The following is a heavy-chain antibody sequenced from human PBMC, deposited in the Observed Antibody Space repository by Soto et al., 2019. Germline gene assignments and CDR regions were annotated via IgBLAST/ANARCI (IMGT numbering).Heavy chain of an antibody. CDR2: IIPIFGTA. D-gene: IGHD1-7*01. J-gene: IGHJ6*02. CDR1: GGTFSSYA. Sequence: QVQLVQSGAEVKKPGSSVKVSCKASGGTFSSYAISWVRQAPGPGLEWMGGIIPIFGTANYAQKFQGRVTITADESTSTAYIELSSLRSEDTVVYYCARGRVTGTTYVNYYYGMDIWCQGTTVTVSS. CDR3: ARGRVTGTTYVNYYYGMDI. V-gene: IGHV1-69*01.